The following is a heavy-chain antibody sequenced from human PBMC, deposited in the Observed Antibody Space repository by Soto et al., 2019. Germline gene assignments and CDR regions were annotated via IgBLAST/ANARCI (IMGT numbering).Heavy chain of an antibody. CDR2: ISGSGGST. D-gene: IGHD2-15*01. J-gene: IGHJ3*02. CDR3: AKDRYCSGGSCYSGWAFDI. V-gene: IGHV3-23*01. CDR1: GFTFSNYA. Sequence: EVQLLESGGGLVQPGGSLRLSCAASGFTFSNYAMSWVRQAPGKGLEWVSAISGSGGSTYYADSVKGRFTISRDNSKNTLFLQINSVRAEDTAVYYCAKDRYCSGGSCYSGWAFDIWGQGTMVTVSS.